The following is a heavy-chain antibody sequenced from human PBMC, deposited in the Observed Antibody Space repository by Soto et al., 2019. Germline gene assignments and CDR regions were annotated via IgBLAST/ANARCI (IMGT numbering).Heavy chain of an antibody. Sequence: EVQLLESGGGLVQPGGSLRLSCAASGFPFSTSAMNWVRQAPGKGLEWVSISSGTSDAAYYAESVKGRFTSSRDNSKNTLYIQMNSLRAEDTAVYCGGKSSGSYPFYNGMNVWGQGTTVTVSS. V-gene: IGHV3-23*01. CDR1: GFPFSTSA. CDR2: SSGTSDAA. D-gene: IGHD1-26*01. CDR3: GKSSGSYPFYNGMNV. J-gene: IGHJ6*02.